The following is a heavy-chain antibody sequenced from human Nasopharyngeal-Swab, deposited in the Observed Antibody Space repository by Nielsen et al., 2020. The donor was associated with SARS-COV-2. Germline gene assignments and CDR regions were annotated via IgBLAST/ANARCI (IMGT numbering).Heavy chain of an antibody. J-gene: IGHJ4*02. CDR1: GDSVSSNSAA. CDR2: TYYRSKWYN. CDR3: ARDTDPYDHFDY. V-gene: IGHV6-1*01. Sequence: QTPSLTRAISGDSVSSNSAAWSWIRQSPSRGLEWLGRTYYRSKWYNDYAVSVKSRITIHPDTSKNQFSLQLNSVTPEDTAVYYCARDTDPYDHFDYWCQGTLVTVSS. D-gene: IGHD5-12*01.